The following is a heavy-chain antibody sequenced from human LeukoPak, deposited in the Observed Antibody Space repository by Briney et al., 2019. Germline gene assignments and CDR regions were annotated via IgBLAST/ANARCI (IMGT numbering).Heavy chain of an antibody. J-gene: IGHJ3*02. V-gene: IGHV1-18*01. D-gene: IGHD3-22*01. CDR3: AKDSSGYTDAFDI. CDR2: ISAYNGNT. Sequence: ASVKVSCKASGYTFTSYGISWVRQAPGQGLEWMGWISAYNGNTNYAQKLQGRVTLTTDTSTSTAYMELRSLRSDDTAVYYCAKDSSGYTDAFDIWGQGTMVTVSS. CDR1: GYTFTSYG.